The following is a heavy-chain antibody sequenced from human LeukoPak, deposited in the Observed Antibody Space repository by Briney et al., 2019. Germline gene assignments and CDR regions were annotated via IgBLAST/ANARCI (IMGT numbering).Heavy chain of an antibody. D-gene: IGHD6-19*01. CDR3: ARGYNGMGAVAGVFDY. V-gene: IGHV4-34*01. CDR2: INHSGST. Sequence: SETLSLTCAVYGGSFSGYYWSWIRQPPGKGLEWIGEINHSGSTNYNPSLESRVTISVDTSKNQFSLKLSSVTAADTAVYYCARGYNGMGAVAGVFDYWGQGTLVTVSS. J-gene: IGHJ4*02. CDR1: GGSFSGYY.